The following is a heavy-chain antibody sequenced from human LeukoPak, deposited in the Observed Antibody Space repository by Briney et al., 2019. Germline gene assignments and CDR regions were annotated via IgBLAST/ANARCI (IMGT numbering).Heavy chain of an antibody. Sequence: RASVKVSCKASGYTFTSYAVHWVRQAPGQRLEWMGWINAGNGNTKYSQKFQGRVTITRDTSASTAYMELSSLTSEDTAVYYCARDDSRAAKASYYYYGMDVWGQGTTVTVSS. CDR2: INAGNGNT. CDR3: ARDDSRAAKASYYYYGMDV. J-gene: IGHJ6*02. D-gene: IGHD2-15*01. V-gene: IGHV1-3*01. CDR1: GYTFTSYA.